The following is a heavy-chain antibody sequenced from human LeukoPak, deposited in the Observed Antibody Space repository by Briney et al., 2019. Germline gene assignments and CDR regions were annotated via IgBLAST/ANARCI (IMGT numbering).Heavy chain of an antibody. CDR3: ARGGTGNFDP. CDR1: GDSISSGHW. Sequence: SGTLSLTCAVPGDSISSGHWWTWIRQPPGKGLEWIGEIYHSGSTNYNPSLKSRVTISVDNSKNQFSLNLSSVTAADTAVYYCARGGTGNFDPWGQGTLVTVSS. D-gene: IGHD3-16*01. CDR2: IYHSGST. V-gene: IGHV4-4*02. J-gene: IGHJ5*02.